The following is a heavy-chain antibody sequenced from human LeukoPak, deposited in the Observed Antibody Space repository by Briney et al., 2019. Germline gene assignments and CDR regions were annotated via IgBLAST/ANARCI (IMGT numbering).Heavy chain of an antibody. V-gene: IGHV4-59*01. CDR3: ARDRGNGAKPDY. D-gene: IGHD4/OR15-4a*01. CDR1: GGAISNYC. J-gene: IGHJ4*02. CDR2: IYSSGST. Sequence: SETLSLTCTVSGGAISNYCWSWTRQPPGKGLEWIGYIYSSGSTNYNPSLKSRVTISVDTSKNQFSLKLSSVTAADTAVYYCARDRGNGAKPDYWGQGTLVTVSS.